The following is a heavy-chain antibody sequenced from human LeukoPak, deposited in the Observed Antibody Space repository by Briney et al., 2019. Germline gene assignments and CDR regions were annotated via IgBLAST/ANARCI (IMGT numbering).Heavy chain of an antibody. CDR3: ARSNQADDY. J-gene: IGHJ4*02. CDR2: INPGGSSI. Sequence: GGSLRLSCAASGFTFSSYWMRWVRQVPGKGLVWVARINPGGSSITYADSVKGRFTISRDNAKNTLYLQMDSLRAEDTGVYYCARSNQADDYWGQGTLVTVSS. D-gene: IGHD1-14*01. CDR1: GFTFSSYW. V-gene: IGHV3-74*01.